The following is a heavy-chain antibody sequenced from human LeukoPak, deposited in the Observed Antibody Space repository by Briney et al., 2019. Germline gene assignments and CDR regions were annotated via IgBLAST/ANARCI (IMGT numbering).Heavy chain of an antibody. CDR2: IWYDGSNK. CDR3: ARVRQQLENDAFDI. D-gene: IGHD6-13*01. J-gene: IGHJ3*02. Sequence: GRSLRLSCAASGFTFSSYGMHWVRQAPGKGLEWVAVIWYDGSNKYYADSVKGRFTISRDNSKNTLYLQMNSLRAEDTAVYYCARVRQQLENDAFDIWGQGTMVTVSS. CDR1: GFTFSSYG. V-gene: IGHV3-33*01.